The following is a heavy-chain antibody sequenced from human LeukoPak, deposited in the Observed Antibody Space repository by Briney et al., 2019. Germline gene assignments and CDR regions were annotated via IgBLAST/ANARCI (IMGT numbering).Heavy chain of an antibody. CDR3: ARGRLTGERDY. J-gene: IGHJ4*02. CDR1: GFTFSSYG. V-gene: IGHV3-7*01. CDR2: IKQDGSEK. Sequence: GRSLRLSCAASGFTFSSYGMHWVRQAPGKGLEWVANIKQDGSEKYYVDSVKGRFTISRDNAKNSLYLQMNSLRAEDTAVYYCARGRLTGERDYWGQGTLVTVSS. D-gene: IGHD7-27*01.